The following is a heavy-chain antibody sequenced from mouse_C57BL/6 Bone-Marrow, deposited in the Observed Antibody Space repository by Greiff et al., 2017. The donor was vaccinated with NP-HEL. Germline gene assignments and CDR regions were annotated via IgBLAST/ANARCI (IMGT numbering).Heavy chain of an antibody. CDR2: ISDGGSYT. CDR1: GFTFSSYA. Sequence: EVQLVESGGGLVKPGGSLKLSCAASGFTFSSYAMSWVRQTPEKRLEWVATISDGGSYTYYPDNVKGRFTISRDNAKNNLYLQMSHLKSEDTAMYYCARDQDTTVVADWYFDVWGTGTTVTVSS. CDR3: ARDQDTTVVADWYFDV. D-gene: IGHD1-1*01. V-gene: IGHV5-4*01. J-gene: IGHJ1*03.